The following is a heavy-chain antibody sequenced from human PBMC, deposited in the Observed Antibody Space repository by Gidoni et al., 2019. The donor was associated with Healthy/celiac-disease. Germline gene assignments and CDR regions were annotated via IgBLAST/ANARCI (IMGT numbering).Heavy chain of an antibody. J-gene: IGHJ4*02. CDR3: ARGRDIVFDY. CDR2: ISSSSSKI. CDR1: GFTFSTYS. Sequence: EVQLVESGGGLVQPGGSLRLSCAASGFTFSTYSMNWVRQAPGKGLEWVSYISSSSSKIYYEDSVKGRFTICRDNAKNSLYLKMNSRRAEDTAVYYCARGRDIVFDYWGQGTLVTVSS. D-gene: IGHD5-12*01. V-gene: IGHV3-48*01.